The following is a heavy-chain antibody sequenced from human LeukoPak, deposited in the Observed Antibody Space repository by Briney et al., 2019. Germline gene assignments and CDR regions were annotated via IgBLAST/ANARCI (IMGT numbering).Heavy chain of an antibody. CDR2: IIPIFGTA. CDR1: GGTFSSYA. D-gene: IGHD3-3*01. V-gene: IGHV1-69*05. CDR3: ARGPTSLEWLFSPFDY. Sequence: GASVKVSCKASGGTFSSYAISWVRQAPGQGLEWMGGIIPIFGTANYAQKFQGRVTITTNESTSTAYMELSSLRSEDTAVYYCARGPTSLEWLFSPFDYWGQGTLVTVSS. J-gene: IGHJ4*02.